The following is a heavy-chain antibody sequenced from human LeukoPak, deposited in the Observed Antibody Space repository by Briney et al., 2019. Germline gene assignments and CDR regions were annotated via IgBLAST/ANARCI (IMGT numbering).Heavy chain of an antibody. Sequence: GGSLRLSCAASGFTFDSHGMSWVRQVPGKGLEWVSGINWNGSSTGYADSVKGRFTISRDNAKNSLYLQMSSLRAEDTALYYCAAGDRNGWYFDYWGQGTLVTVSS. J-gene: IGHJ4*02. CDR1: GFTFDSHG. D-gene: IGHD6-19*01. CDR3: AAGDRNGWYFDY. CDR2: INWNGSST. V-gene: IGHV3-20*04.